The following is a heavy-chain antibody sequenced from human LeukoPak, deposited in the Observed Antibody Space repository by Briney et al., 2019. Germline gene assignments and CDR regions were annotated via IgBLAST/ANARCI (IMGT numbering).Heavy chain of an antibody. CDR2: INSDGSST. CDR1: GFTFSSYW. V-gene: IGHV3-74*01. CDR3: VLDLFSSFAFDI. J-gene: IGHJ3*02. Sequence: GGSLRLSCAASGFTFSSYWMHWVRPARGKGLLWVSRINSDGSSTYYADSVKGRSTTSRDNAKNALHLQMNSLRAEDTAVYYCVLDLFSSFAFDIWGQGTMVTVSS. D-gene: IGHD3/OR15-3a*01.